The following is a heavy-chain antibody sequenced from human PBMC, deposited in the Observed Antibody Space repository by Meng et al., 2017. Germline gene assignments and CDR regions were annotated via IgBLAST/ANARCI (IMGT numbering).Heavy chain of an antibody. Sequence: GESLKISCAASGFTFSSYWMHWVRQAAGKGLVWVSRINSDGSSTSYADSVKGRFTISRDNAKNTLYLQMNSLRAEDTAVYYCARERPGIAAAGYPKTYYYYGMDVWGQGTTVTVSS. CDR1: GFTFSSYW. V-gene: IGHV3-74*01. CDR3: ARERPGIAAAGYPKTYYYYGMDV. J-gene: IGHJ6*02. D-gene: IGHD6-13*01. CDR2: INSDGSST.